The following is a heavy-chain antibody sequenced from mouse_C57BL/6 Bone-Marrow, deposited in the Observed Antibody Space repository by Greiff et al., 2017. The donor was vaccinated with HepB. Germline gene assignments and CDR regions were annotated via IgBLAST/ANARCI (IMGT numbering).Heavy chain of an antibody. J-gene: IGHJ2*01. Sequence: EVKVVESGGGLVKPGGSLKLSCAASGFTFSSYAMSWVRQTPEKRLEWVATISDGGSYTYYPDNVKGRFTISRDNAKNNLYLQMSHLKSEDTAMYYCAHNWDFDYWGQGTTLTVSS. CDR3: AHNWDFDY. CDR1: GFTFSSYA. D-gene: IGHD4-1*01. CDR2: ISDGGSYT. V-gene: IGHV5-4*03.